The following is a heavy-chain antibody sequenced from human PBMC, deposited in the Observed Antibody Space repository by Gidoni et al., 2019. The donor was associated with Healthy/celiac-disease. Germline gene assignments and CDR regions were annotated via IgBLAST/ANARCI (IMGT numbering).Heavy chain of an antibody. CDR2: ISYDGSNK. CDR3: AKFGGTYYYDSSGYYPSPAFDY. V-gene: IGHV3-30*18. D-gene: IGHD3-22*01. J-gene: IGHJ4*02. CDR1: GFPFSSYG. Sequence: QVQLVESGGGVVQPGRSLRLSCAASGFPFSSYGMHWVRQAPGKGLEWVAVISYDGSNKYYADSVKGRFTISRDNSKNTLYLQMNSLRAEDTAVYYCAKFGGTYYYDSSGYYPSPAFDYWGQGTLVTVSS.